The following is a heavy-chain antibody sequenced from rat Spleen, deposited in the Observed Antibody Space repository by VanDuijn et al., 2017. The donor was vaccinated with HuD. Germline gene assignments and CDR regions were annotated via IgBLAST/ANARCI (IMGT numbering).Heavy chain of an antibody. CDR2: IINSGGST. V-gene: IGHV5-46*01. Sequence: EVQLVESGGGLVQPGRSLKLSCAASGFTFSSFPMAWVRQAPKKGLEWVASIINSGGSTYYRDSVKGRFTISRDNAKSTLYLQMDSLRSEDTATYYCATGGDFAYWGQGTRVTVSS. J-gene: IGHJ3*01. D-gene: IGHD1-1*01. CDR3: ATGGDFAY. CDR1: GFTFSSFP.